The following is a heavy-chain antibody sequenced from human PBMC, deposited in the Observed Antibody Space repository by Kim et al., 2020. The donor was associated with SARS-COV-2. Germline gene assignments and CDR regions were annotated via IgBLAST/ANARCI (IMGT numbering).Heavy chain of an antibody. CDR2: IAAAGDK. D-gene: IGHD2-8*01. Sequence: GGSLRLSCAASGFTFSSYDMHWVRQATGKGLEWVSTIAAAGDKYYPGSVKGRFTTFSDNDKNSLYLQMDSMRVGDTGVYYCARDLIGFGWFDPWGQG. J-gene: IGHJ5*02. V-gene: IGHV3-13*01. CDR1: GFTFSSYD. CDR3: ARDLIGFGWFDP.